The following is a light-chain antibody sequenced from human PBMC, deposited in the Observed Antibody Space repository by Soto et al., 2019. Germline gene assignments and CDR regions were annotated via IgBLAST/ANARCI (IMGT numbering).Light chain of an antibody. CDR3: QQTNSFPRT. V-gene: IGKV1-12*01. J-gene: IGKJ1*01. CDR2: AAS. CDR1: QDISSW. Sequence: SPMTQSPCSVSDSALDRVNITCRASQDISSWLAWYQQKPGKAPNPLIYAASSLQSGVPSRFSGSGSGTDFTLTINSLQPEDIATYYCQQTNSFPRTFGQGTRWIS.